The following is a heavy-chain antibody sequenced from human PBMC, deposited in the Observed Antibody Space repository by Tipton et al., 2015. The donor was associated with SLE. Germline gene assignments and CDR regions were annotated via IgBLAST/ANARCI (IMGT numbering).Heavy chain of an antibody. J-gene: IGHJ4*02. V-gene: IGHV3-66*01. CDR1: GFTFSKYA. CDR3: ATRQGSGWYQSFDY. Sequence: SLRLSCAASGFTFSKYAMTWVRQAPGKGLEWVSVIYTDGNTHSADSVKGRFTISRDNAKNSLYLQMNNLRAEDTAVYYCATRQGSGWYQSFDYWGQGTLVTVSS. CDR2: IYTDGNT. D-gene: IGHD6-19*01.